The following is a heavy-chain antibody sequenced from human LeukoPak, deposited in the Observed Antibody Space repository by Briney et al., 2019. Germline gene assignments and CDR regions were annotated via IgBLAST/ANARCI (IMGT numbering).Heavy chain of an antibody. V-gene: IGHV1-24*01. CDR3: ATVVPAADAWYFDY. CDR2: FDPEDGET. J-gene: IGHJ4*02. Sequence: GASVKVSCKVSGYTLTELSMHWVRQAPGKGLESMGGFDPEDGETIYAQKFQGRVTMTEDTSTDTAYMELSSLRSKDTAVYYCATVVPAADAWYFDYWGQGTLVTVSS. D-gene: IGHD2-2*01. CDR1: GYTLTELS.